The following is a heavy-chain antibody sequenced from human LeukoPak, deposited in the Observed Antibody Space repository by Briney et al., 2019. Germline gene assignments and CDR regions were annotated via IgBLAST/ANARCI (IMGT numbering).Heavy chain of an antibody. Sequence: PGGSLRLSCAASGFTFRSYAVHWVRQPPGKGLEWVAVISSDGNTQFYADAVKGRFTISRDNSKHTGYLQMNSLRAEDTAVYYCARAGVPVPGTAWFDPWGQGTLVTVSS. CDR2: ISSDGNTQ. V-gene: IGHV3-30-3*01. D-gene: IGHD1-1*01. CDR1: GFTFRSYA. CDR3: ARAGVPVPGTAWFDP. J-gene: IGHJ5*02.